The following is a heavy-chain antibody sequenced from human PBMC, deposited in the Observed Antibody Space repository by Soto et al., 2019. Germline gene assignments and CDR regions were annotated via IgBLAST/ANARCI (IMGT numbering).Heavy chain of an antibody. V-gene: IGHV5-51*01. CDR1: GYNFPTYW. Sequence: PGESLKITCKASGYNFPTYWIGWVRQMPGKGLEWMGVINPGDSDTRYSPSFQGQVTISADKSISTAHLQWSSLKASDTAIYYCASHKRPGFSSGIDYWGQGALVTVSS. D-gene: IGHD5-12*01. CDR2: INPGDSDT. J-gene: IGHJ4*02. CDR3: ASHKRPGFSSGIDY.